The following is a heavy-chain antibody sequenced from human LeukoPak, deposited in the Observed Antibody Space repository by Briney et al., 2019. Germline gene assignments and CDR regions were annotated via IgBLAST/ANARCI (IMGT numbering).Heavy chain of an antibody. V-gene: IGHV4-4*07. CDR2: LYPSGSS. CDR1: GASISPYY. Sequence: PSETLSLTCTVSGASISPYYWNWIRQPAGKGLEWIGRLYPSGSSDYNPSLKSRVTMSVDTSRNQFSLRVTSVTAAGTAIYCARDLSGSLYFDYWGQGILVTVSA. J-gene: IGHJ4*02. CDR3: ARDLSGSLYFDY. D-gene: IGHD3-10*01.